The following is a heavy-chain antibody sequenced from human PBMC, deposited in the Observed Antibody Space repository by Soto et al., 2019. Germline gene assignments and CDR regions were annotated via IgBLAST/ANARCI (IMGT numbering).Heavy chain of an antibody. Sequence: ASVKVACKASGYSFTDYHIHWVRQAPGQGLEWLGRINPKGGGTSTAQKFQGWVPMTTDTSLSTASMELTSLTSDDTAIYYCARGDSTDCSNGVCAFFYNHDMDVWGQ. CDR1: GYSFTDYH. D-gene: IGHD2-8*01. V-gene: IGHV1-2*04. CDR2: INPKGGGT. CDR3: ARGDSTDCSNGVCAFFYNHDMDV. J-gene: IGHJ6*02.